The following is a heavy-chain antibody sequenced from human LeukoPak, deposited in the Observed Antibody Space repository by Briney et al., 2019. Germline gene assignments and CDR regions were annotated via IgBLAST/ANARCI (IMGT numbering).Heavy chain of an antibody. J-gene: IGHJ3*02. CDR1: GGSISSGSYY. D-gene: IGHD2-21*02. CDR2: IYTSGST. V-gene: IGHV4-61*02. Sequence: SETLSLTCTVSGGSISSGSYYWSWIRQPAGTGLEWIGRIYTSGSTNYNPSLKSRVTISVDTSKNQFSLKLSSVTAADTAVYYCTRDLVTADDDAFDIWGQGTMVTVSS. CDR3: TRDLVTADDDAFDI.